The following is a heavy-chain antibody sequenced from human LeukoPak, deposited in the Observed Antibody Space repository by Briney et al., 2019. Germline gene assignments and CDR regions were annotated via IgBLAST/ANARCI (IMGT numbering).Heavy chain of an antibody. J-gene: IGHJ4*02. V-gene: IGHV3-66*01. CDR1: GFTVSSNY. Sequence: GGSLSLSCAASGFTVSSNYMSWVGKAPGKGLEWVSVIYSGGSTYYADSVKGRFTISRDNSKNTLYLQMNSLRAEDTAVYYCARDPGEGYFDYWGQGTLVTVSS. CDR3: ARDPGEGYFDY. CDR2: IYSGGST.